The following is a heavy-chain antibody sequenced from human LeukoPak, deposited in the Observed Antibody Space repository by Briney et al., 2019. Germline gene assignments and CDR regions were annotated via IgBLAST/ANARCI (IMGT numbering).Heavy chain of an antibody. CDR3: ARGEATTVTYYYYYYMDV. Sequence: GGSLRLSCAASGFTFSSYAMSWVRQAPGKGLEWVSYISSSGSTIYYADSVKGRFTISRDNAKNSLYLQMNSLRAEDTAVYYCARGEATTVTYYYYYYMDVWGKGTTVTISS. CDR2: ISSSGSTI. D-gene: IGHD4-17*01. J-gene: IGHJ6*03. V-gene: IGHV3-48*04. CDR1: GFTFSSYA.